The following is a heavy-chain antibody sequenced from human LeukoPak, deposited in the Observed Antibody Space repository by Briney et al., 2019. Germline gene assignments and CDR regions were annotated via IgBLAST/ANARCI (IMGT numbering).Heavy chain of an antibody. Sequence: PSETLSLTCTVSGYSISSGYYWGWIRQPPGKGLEWIGSIYHSGSTYYNPSLKSRVTILVDTSKNQFSLKLSSVTAADTAVYYCARDKSSTKYQLLYYWFDPWGQGTLVIVSS. CDR3: ARDKSSTKYQLLYYWFDP. V-gene: IGHV4-38-2*02. CDR2: IYHSGST. D-gene: IGHD2-2*02. J-gene: IGHJ5*02. CDR1: GYSISSGYY.